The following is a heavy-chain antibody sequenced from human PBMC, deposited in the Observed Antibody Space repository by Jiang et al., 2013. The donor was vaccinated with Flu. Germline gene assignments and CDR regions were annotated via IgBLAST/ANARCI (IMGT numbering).Heavy chain of an antibody. J-gene: IGHJ6*04. V-gene: IGHV1-2*04. D-gene: IGHD6-6*01. CDR2: INPNSGGT. CDR1: GYTFTGYY. CDR3: ARASSSPGFYYYYGMDV. Sequence: SGAEVKKPGASVKVSCKASGYTFTGYYMHWVRQAPGQGLEWMGWINPNSGGTNYAQKFQGWVTMTRDTSISTAYMELSRLRSDDTAVYYCARASSSPGFYYYYGMDVWGKGTTVTVSS.